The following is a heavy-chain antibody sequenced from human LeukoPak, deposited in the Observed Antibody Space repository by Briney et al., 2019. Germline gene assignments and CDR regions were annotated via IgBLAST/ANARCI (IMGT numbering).Heavy chain of an antibody. V-gene: IGHV4-34*01. D-gene: IGHD5-18*01. CDR1: GGSFSGYY. Sequence: SETLSLTCAVYGGSFSGYYWSWIRQPPGKGLEWIGEINHSGSTNYNPSLQSRVTISADTSKNQFSLKVNSVTAADTAVYYCARRYSSGSYDAFIIWGQGTMVTVSS. CDR3: ARRYSSGSYDAFII. CDR2: INHSGST. J-gene: IGHJ3*02.